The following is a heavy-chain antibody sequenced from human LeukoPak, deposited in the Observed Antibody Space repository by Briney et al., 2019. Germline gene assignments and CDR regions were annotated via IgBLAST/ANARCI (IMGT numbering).Heavy chain of an antibody. CDR3: ARQVSYYDFWSGYPEGSWFDP. CDR1: GGSISSSSYY. CDR2: IYYSGST. D-gene: IGHD3-3*01. V-gene: IGHV4-39*01. Sequence: SETLSLTCTVSGGSISSSSYYWGWIRQPPGKGLEWIGSIYYSGSTYYNPSLKSRVTISVDTSKNQFSLKLSSVTAADAAVYYCARQVSYYDFWSGYPEGSWFDPWGQGTLVTVSS. J-gene: IGHJ5*02.